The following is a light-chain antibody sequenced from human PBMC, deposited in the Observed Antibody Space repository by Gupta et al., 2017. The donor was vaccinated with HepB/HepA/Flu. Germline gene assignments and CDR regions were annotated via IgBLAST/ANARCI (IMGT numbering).Light chain of an antibody. Sequence: DIVMTQSLASLAVSLGERATINCKSSQSVLKSSNNNNYLAWYQQKPGQPPKLLIYWAFIRESGVPDRFSGSGSGTDFTLSISSLQAEDVAVYYCQQYFRPPLTFAGGTKVEIK. CDR3: QQYFRPPLT. CDR2: WAF. V-gene: IGKV4-1*01. CDR1: QSVLKSSNNNNY. J-gene: IGKJ4*01.